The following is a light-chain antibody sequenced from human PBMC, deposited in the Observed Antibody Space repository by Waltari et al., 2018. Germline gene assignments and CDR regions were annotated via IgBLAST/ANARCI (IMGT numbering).Light chain of an antibody. J-gene: IGKJ4*01. CDR2: VAS. CDR1: QSVSSSY. Sequence: EIVLTQSTGTLSLFPGERATLSCRASQSVSSSYLAWYQQKPGQAPRLLMYVASNRATGIPDRFSGSGSGTDFTLTISRLEPEDFAVYYCQQYISFPLTFGGGTKVEIK. V-gene: IGKV3-20*01. CDR3: QQYISFPLT.